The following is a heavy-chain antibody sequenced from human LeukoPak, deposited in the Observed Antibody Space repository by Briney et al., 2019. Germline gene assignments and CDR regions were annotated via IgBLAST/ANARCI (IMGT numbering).Heavy chain of an antibody. CDR2: ISGSGGST. CDR3: AKSLFDYYDRGGYFYFDC. CDR1: GFTFSNYA. V-gene: IGHV3-23*01. J-gene: IGHJ4*02. D-gene: IGHD3-22*01. Sequence: GGSLRLSCAASGFTFSNYAMSWVRQAPGKGLEWVSGISGSGGSTYYADSVKGRFTISRDNSKNTLYLQMNTLRAEDTAIYYCAKSLFDYYDRGGYFYFDCWGQGTLVTVSS.